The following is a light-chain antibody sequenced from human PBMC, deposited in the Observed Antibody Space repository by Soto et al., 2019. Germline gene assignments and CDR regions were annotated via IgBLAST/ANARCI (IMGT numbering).Light chain of an antibody. CDR2: AAS. J-gene: IGKJ1*01. Sequence: DIVMTQSPATLSVSPGERATLSCRASQRIRTDLAWYQQKSGQGPRLLIYAASTRATGIPARFSGSGSGTEFTLTISSLQSEDFAVYYCQQYNNWPPWTFGQGTKVEIK. CDR3: QQYNNWPPWT. V-gene: IGKV3D-15*01. CDR1: QRIRTD.